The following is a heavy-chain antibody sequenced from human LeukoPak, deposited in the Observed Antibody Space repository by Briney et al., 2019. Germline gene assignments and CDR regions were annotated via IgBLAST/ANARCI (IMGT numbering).Heavy chain of an antibody. CDR1: GFTFSNYA. D-gene: IGHD2-2*01. Sequence: GGFLRLSCTASGFTFSNYAMSWVRQAPGTGLEWFSAITDSGGDTYYSDSVKGRFIISRDNSKNSLYLHMNSLRAEDTAVYHCAKGSSASRPYYFDYWGQGTLVTVSS. J-gene: IGHJ4*02. V-gene: IGHV3-23*01. CDR3: AKGSSASRPYYFDY. CDR2: ITDSGGDT.